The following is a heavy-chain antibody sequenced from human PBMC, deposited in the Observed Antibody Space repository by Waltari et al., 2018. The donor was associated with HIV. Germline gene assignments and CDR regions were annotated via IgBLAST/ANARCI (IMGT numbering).Heavy chain of an antibody. CDR3: ARGFRVACSGGTCYSHY. V-gene: IGHV3-74*01. CDR1: GFTFSSYW. Sequence: EVQLVESGGGLVQPGGSLRLSCAASGFTFSSYWMPWVRQAPGRGLGWVSHIKSDGSTTNYADSVKGRFTISRDNAKNTLYLQMNSLRAEDTATYYCARGFRVACSGGTCYSHYWGQGTLVTVSS. J-gene: IGHJ4*02. D-gene: IGHD2-15*01. CDR2: IKSDGSTT.